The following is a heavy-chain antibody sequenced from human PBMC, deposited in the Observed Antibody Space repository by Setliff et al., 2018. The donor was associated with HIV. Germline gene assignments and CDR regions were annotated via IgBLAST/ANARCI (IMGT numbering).Heavy chain of an antibody. D-gene: IGHD3-10*01. CDR3: VREVRAAYKGPLWFGQSDPRPDTFDI. J-gene: IGHJ3*02. Sequence: ASVKVSCKASGYIFTRSGFNWVRQAPGQGLEWMGWINPYSGGTNYAQNFQGWVTMTRDTSITTAYMELSRLTSDDTALYFCVREVRAAYKGPLWFGQSDPRPDTFDIWGQGTMVTVSS. CDR2: INPYSGGT. V-gene: IGHV1-2*04. CDR1: GYIFTRSG.